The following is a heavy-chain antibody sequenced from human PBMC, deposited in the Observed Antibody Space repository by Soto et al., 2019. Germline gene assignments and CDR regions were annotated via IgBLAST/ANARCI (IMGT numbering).Heavy chain of an antibody. Sequence: SVKVSCKASGGTFSSYTISWVRQAPGQGLEWMGRIIPILGIANYAQKFQGRVTITADKSTSTAYMELSSLRSDDTAVYYCARDPGVPAAVENYYYYSGMDVLGQGTTVTVSS. CDR1: GGTFSSYT. CDR2: IIPILGIA. J-gene: IGHJ6*02. V-gene: IGHV1-69*04. CDR3: ARDPGVPAAVENYYYYSGMDV. D-gene: IGHD2-2*01.